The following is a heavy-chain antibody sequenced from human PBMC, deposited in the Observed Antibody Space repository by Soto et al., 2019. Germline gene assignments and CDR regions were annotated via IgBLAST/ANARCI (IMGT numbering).Heavy chain of an antibody. J-gene: IGHJ3*02. CDR2: ISAYNGNT. D-gene: IGHD2-15*01. CDR1: GYTFTSYG. CDR3: ARAWDIVVVVAATPPRSYDAFDI. V-gene: IGHV1-18*01. Sequence: ASLKVSCKASGYTFTSYGISWVRQAPGQGLEWMGWISAYNGNTNYAQKLQGRVTMTTDTSTSTAYMELRSLRSDDTAVYYCARAWDIVVVVAATPPRSYDAFDIWGQGTMVTVSS.